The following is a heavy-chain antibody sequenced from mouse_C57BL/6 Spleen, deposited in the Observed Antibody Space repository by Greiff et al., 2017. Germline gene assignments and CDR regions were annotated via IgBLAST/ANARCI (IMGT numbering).Heavy chain of an antibody. CDR2: ISSGSSTI. J-gene: IGHJ4*01. Sequence: EVKVVESGGGLVKPGGSLKLSCAASGFTFSDYGMHWVRQAPEKGLEWVAYISSGSSTIYYADTVKGRFTISRDNAKNTLFLQMTSLRSEDTAMYYCARTFVITTVVATGDYAMDYWGQGTSVTVSS. CDR1: GFTFSDYG. D-gene: IGHD1-1*01. V-gene: IGHV5-17*01. CDR3: ARTFVITTVVATGDYAMDY.